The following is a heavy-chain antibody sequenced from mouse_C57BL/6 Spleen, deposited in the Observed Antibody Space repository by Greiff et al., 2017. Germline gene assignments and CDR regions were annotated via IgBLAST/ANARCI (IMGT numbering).Heavy chain of an antibody. J-gene: IGHJ3*01. CDR1: GFTFSSYA. V-gene: IGHV5-9-1*02. CDR2: ISSGGDYI. D-gene: IGHD2-1*01. Sequence: EVMLVESGEGLVKPGGSLKLSCAASGFTFSSYAMSWVRQTPEKRLEWVAYISSGGDYIYYADTVKGRFTISRYNARNTLYLQLSSLKSEDTAMYYCTNYRDGNYPWFAYWGQGTLVTVSA. CDR3: TNYRDGNYPWFAY.